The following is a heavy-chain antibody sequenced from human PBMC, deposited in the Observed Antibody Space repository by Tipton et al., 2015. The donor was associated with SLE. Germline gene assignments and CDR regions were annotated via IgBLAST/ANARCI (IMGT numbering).Heavy chain of an antibody. CDR3: ARSSWPHAGIIAVATFDY. CDR1: GGSISSYY. V-gene: IGHV4-4*07. D-gene: IGHD6-13*01. Sequence: TLSLTCTVSGGSISSYYWSWIRQPAGKGLEWIGRIYTSGSTNYNPSLKSRVTMSVDTSKNQFSLKLSSVTAADTAVYYCARSSWPHAGIIAVATFDYWGQGTLVTVSS. J-gene: IGHJ4*02. CDR2: IYTSGST.